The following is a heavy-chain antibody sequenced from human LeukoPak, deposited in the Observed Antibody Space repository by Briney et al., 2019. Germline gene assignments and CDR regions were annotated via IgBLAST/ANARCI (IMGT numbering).Heavy chain of an antibody. CDR1: GLTVSSNC. Sequence: GGSLRLSCAASGLTVSSNCMSWVRQAPGKGLEWVSFIYSGGNTYYADSVKGRFTISRDNSKNTVHLQMNSLGAEDTAVYYCARRAGDYSHPYDYWGQGTLVTVSS. CDR3: ARRAGDYSHPYDY. J-gene: IGHJ4*02. CDR2: IYSGGNT. D-gene: IGHD3-22*01. V-gene: IGHV3-53*01.